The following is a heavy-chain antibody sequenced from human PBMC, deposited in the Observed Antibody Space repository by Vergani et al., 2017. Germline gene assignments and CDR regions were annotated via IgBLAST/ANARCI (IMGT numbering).Heavy chain of an antibody. CDR2: ISGSGGST. D-gene: IGHD3-3*01. Sequence: EVQLLESGGGLVQPGGSLRLSCAASGFTFSSYAMSWVRQAPGKGLEWVSAISGSGGSTYYADSVKGRFTISRDNSKNTLYLQMNSLRAEDTAVYYCAKAPYYDFWSGWGYFDYWGQGTLVTVSS. CDR3: AKAPYYDFWSGWGYFDY. J-gene: IGHJ4*02. CDR1: GFTFSSYA. V-gene: IGHV3-23*01.